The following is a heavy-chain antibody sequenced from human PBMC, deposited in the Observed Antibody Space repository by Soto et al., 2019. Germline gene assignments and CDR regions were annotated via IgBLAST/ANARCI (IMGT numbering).Heavy chain of an antibody. J-gene: IGHJ6*03. D-gene: IGHD2-2*01. V-gene: IGHV5-51*01. Sequence: PGECLKISCKGSGYSFTSYWIGWVRQMPGKGLEWMGIIYPGDSDTRYSPSFQGQVTISADKSISTAYLQWSSLKASDTAMYYCARHSYCSSTSCYANYYYYKDVWGKGTTVTVSS. CDR2: IYPGDSDT. CDR3: ARHSYCSSTSCYANYYYYKDV. CDR1: GYSFTSYW.